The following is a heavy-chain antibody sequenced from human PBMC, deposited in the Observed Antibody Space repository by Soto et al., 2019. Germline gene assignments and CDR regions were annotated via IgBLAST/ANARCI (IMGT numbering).Heavy chain of an antibody. D-gene: IGHD7-27*01. CDR3: ARERRDSGWGWGWFDP. CDR1: GFTFSSYG. CDR2: IWYDGSNK. J-gene: IGHJ5*02. Sequence: GGSLRLSCAASGFTFSSYGMHWVRQAPGKGLEWVAVIWYDGSNKYYADSVKGRFTISRDNSKNTLYLQMNSLRAEDTAVYYCARERRDSGWGWGWFDPWGQGTLVTVSS. V-gene: IGHV3-33*01.